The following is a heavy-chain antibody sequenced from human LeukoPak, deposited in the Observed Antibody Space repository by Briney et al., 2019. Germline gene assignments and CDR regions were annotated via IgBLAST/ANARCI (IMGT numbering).Heavy chain of an antibody. CDR1: GYTFTGYD. CDR2: MNPNSGNT. V-gene: IGHV1-8*01. CDR3: ARGRSIFGYYYYYMDV. Sequence: ASVKVSCKASGYTFTGYDINWVRQATGQGLEWMGWMNPNSGNTGYAQKFQGRVTMTRNTSISTAYMELSSLRSEDTAVYYCARGRSIFGYYYYYMDVWGKGTTVTVSS. J-gene: IGHJ6*03. D-gene: IGHD3-3*01.